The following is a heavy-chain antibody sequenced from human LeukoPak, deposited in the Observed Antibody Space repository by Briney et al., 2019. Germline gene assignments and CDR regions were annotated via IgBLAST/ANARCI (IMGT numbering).Heavy chain of an antibody. CDR3: ATEVVPAAILVGREYFQH. D-gene: IGHD2-2*02. CDR1: GGPFSGYY. J-gene: IGHJ1*01. Sequence: SETLSLTCAVSGGPFSGYYWSWIRQPPGRGLEWIGEINHSGSTNYNPSLKSRVTISVDTSKNQFSLKLSSVTAADTAVYYCATEVVPAAILVGREYFQHWGQGTLVTVSS. CDR2: INHSGST. V-gene: IGHV4-34*01.